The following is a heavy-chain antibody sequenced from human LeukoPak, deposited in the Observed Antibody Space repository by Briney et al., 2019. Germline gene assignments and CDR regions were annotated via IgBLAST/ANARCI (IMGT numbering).Heavy chain of an antibody. J-gene: IGHJ4*02. CDR2: ISYSGANS. CDR3: ARVTYYYDSSGYYVFYFDN. Sequence: GGSLRLSCAASGFTFSGSAMSWVRQAPGEGLVWVSLISYSGANSYYTDSVRGRFTISRDNSKDTLFLQMNSLRAEDTAIYYCARVTYYYDSSGYYVFYFDNWGQGTLVTVSS. V-gene: IGHV3-23*01. D-gene: IGHD3-22*01. CDR1: GFTFSGSA.